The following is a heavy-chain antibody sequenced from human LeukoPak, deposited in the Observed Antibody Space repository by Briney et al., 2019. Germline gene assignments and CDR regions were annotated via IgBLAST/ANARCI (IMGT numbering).Heavy chain of an antibody. V-gene: IGHV1-2*02. CDR1: GYTFTIYG. Sequence: ASVKVSCKASGYTFTIYGISWVRQAPGQGLEWMGWINPNSGGTNYAQKFQGRVTMTRDTSISTAYMELSRLRSDDTAVYYCARDSEGPLFDPWGQGTLVTVSS. CDR3: ARDSEGPLFDP. J-gene: IGHJ5*02. CDR2: INPNSGGT.